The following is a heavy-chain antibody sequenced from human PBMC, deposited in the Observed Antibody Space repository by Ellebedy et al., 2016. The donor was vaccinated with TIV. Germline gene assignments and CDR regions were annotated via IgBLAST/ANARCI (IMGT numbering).Heavy chain of an antibody. J-gene: IGHJ6*02. V-gene: IGHV3-7*03. CDR1: GFTFSTYW. CDR2: IQKDGSET. Sequence: GESLKISXAAAGFTFSTYWMNWIRQAPGKGLEWVASIQKDGSETHYVDSVKGRFTISRDNAKKSLYLQMNSLRAEDTAVYYCVRETWVLDDGYSSTYHYYGLDVWGQGTTVTVSS. CDR3: VRETWVLDDGYSSTYHYYGLDV. D-gene: IGHD5-24*01.